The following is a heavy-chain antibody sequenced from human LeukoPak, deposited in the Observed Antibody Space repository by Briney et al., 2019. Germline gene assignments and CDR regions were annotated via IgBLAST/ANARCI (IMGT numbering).Heavy chain of an antibody. CDR3: ARSAPNWGLFDY. CDR1: GYSFTSNW. J-gene: IGHJ4*02. CDR2: IYPGDSDT. V-gene: IGHV5-51*01. Sequence: GESLKISCKGSGYSFTSNWIGWVRQMPGKGLEWMGMIYPGDSDTRYSPSLQGQVTISADKSISTAYLQWSSLKASDTAMYCCARSAPNWGLFDYWGQGTLVTVSS. D-gene: IGHD7-27*01.